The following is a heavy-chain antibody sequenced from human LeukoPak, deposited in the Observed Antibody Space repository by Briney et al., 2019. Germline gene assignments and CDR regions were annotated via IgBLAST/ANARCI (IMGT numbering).Heavy chain of an antibody. J-gene: IGHJ4*02. Sequence: GGSLRLSCAASGFTFNNYGMHWVRKAPGKGLEWVAVISYDGRDKHYPDSVKGRFTISRDISTDTLWLQMDSLRSEDTAVYYCAKGPLRGTAAAIDYWGQGTLVTVSS. CDR3: AKGPLRGTAAAIDY. D-gene: IGHD2-2*01. CDR1: GFTFNNYG. CDR2: ISYDGRDK. V-gene: IGHV3-30*18.